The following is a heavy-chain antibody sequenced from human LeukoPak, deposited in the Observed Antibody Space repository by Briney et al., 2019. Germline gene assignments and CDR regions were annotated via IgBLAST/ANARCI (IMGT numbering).Heavy chain of an antibody. Sequence: SVKVSCKASGFTFTSSAMQWVRQARGQRLEWIGWIVVGSGNTNYAQKFQERVTITRDMSTSTAYMELSSLRSEDTAVYYCAAGWVCRGGSCYYYLAYGGQGTLVTVSS. D-gene: IGHD2-15*01. CDR3: AAGWVCRGGSCYYYLAY. CDR1: GFTFTSSA. J-gene: IGHJ4*02. V-gene: IGHV1-58*02. CDR2: IVVGSGNT.